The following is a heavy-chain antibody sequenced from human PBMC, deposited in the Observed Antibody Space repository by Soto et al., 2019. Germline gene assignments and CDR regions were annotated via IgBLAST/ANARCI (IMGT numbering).Heavy chain of an antibody. J-gene: IGHJ6*02. V-gene: IGHV1-69*01. D-gene: IGHD4-17*01. CDR1: GGHFDRFA. CDR3: ARGEDDYGDFGSMDV. CDR2: IIPFLSAT. Sequence: QVQLVQSGAEVKKPGSSVKVSCRASGGHFDRFALSWLRQAHGQGLEWMGGIIPFLSATTYAHKFQGRVTITADESANTLYLELRSLTSDDTAVYYCARGEDDYGDFGSMDVWDQGTSVTVSS.